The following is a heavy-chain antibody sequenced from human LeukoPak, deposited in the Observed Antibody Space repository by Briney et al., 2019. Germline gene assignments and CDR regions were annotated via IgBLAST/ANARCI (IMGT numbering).Heavy chain of an antibody. CDR2: INSDESST. J-gene: IGHJ4*02. V-gene: IGHV3-74*01. Sequence: GGSLRLSCAASGFTLSSYWMDWVRQVPGKGLVWVSRINSDESSTNYADSVKGRFTISRDNPKNTLYLQMNSLRAEDTAVYYYARDKSGTFDYWGQGTLVTVSS. CDR1: GFTLSSYW. D-gene: IGHD3-10*01. CDR3: ARDKSGTFDY.